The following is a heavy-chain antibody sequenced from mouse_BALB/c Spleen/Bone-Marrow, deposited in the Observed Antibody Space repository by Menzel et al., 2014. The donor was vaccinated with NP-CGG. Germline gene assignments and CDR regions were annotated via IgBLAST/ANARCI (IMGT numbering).Heavy chain of an antibody. CDR1: GYTFTSYW. D-gene: IGHD4-1*01. V-gene: IGHV1S127*01. CDR3: TRGANPYYYTMDY. Sequence: QVQLQQPGAELVKPGASVKMSCKASGYTFTSYWMHWVKQRPGQGLEWIGVLDPSDSYITYNQKFKGKATLTVHASSNAAYMQLSSLTSEDSAVYYCTRGANPYYYTMDYWGPGTSVTVSS. CDR2: LDPSDSYI. J-gene: IGHJ4*01.